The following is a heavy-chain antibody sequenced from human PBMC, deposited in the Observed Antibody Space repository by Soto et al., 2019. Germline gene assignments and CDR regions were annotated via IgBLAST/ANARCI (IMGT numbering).Heavy chain of an antibody. CDR2: IYYSGST. Sequence: SETLSLTCTVSGGSISSGGYYWSWIRQHPGKGLEWIGYIYYSGSTCYNPSLKSRVTISVDTSKNQFSLKLSSVTAADTAVYYCARDSGFWSGYYTGGGFVAYYGMDVWGQGTTVTVSS. J-gene: IGHJ6*02. CDR1: GGSISSGGYY. V-gene: IGHV4-31*03. CDR3: ARDSGFWSGYYTGGGFVAYYGMDV. D-gene: IGHD3-3*01.